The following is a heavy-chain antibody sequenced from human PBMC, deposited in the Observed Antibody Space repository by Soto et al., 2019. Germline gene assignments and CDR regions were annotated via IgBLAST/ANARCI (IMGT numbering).Heavy chain of an antibody. V-gene: IGHV4-34*01. Sequence: PSETLSLTCAVYGGSFSGYYWSWIRQPPGKGLEWIGEINHSGSTNYNPSLKSRVTISVDTSKNQFSLKLSSVTAADTAVYYCARSVSEHRRAGYGMDVWGQGTTVTVSS. CDR1: GGSFSGYY. J-gene: IGHJ6*02. CDR2: INHSGST. CDR3: ARSVSEHRRAGYGMDV.